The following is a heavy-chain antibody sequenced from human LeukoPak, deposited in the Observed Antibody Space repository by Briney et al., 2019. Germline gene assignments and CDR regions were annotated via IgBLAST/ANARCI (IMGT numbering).Heavy chain of an antibody. V-gene: IGHV3-23*01. D-gene: IGHD6-19*01. J-gene: IGHJ5*02. Sequence: TGGSLRLSCAASGFTFSSYAMSWVRQAPGKGLEWVSAISGSGGSTYYADSVKGRFTISRDNAKNSLYLQMNSLRAEDTAVYYCARGGSGWPPGWFDPWGQGTLVTVSS. CDR1: GFTFSSYA. CDR3: ARGGSGWPPGWFDP. CDR2: ISGSGGST.